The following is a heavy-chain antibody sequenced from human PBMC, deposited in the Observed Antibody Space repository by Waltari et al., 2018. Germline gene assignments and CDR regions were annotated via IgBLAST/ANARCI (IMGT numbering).Heavy chain of an antibody. CDR1: GDRVSSNSAA. D-gene: IGHD1-26*01. Sequence: QVQLQQSGPGLVKPSQTLSLTCAISGDRVSSNSAAWNWLRQSPSRGLEWLGRTYYRSKWYNEYAVSVKSRININPDISKNQFSLQLNSVTPEDTAVYYCARGGVGSTAGFDYWGQETLVTVSS. CDR3: ARGGVGSTAGFDY. J-gene: IGHJ4*02. V-gene: IGHV6-1*01. CDR2: TYYRSKWYN.